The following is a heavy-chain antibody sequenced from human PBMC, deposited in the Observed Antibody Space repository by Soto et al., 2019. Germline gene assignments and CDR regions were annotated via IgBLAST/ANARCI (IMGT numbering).Heavy chain of an antibody. CDR2: IIPLYGTT. J-gene: IGHJ5*02. CDR1: GGTFSHYG. D-gene: IGHD4-17*01. Sequence: QVQLVQSGAEVKKPGSSVKVSCKASGGTFSHYGMNWVRQAPGQGLEWMGSIIPLYGTTNYAQTFQGRVTITADEATSTVYMDLRSLRSEDTAIYYCARGPRATVTSLDPWGQGTLVTVSS. V-gene: IGHV1-69*18. CDR3: ARGPRATVTSLDP.